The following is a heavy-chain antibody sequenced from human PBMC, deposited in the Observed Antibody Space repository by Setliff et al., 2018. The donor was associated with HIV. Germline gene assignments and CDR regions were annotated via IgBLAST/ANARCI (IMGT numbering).Heavy chain of an antibody. V-gene: IGHV4-34*01. CDR3: ATSGSWFGEFK. CDR1: GGSFSGYY. Sequence: PSETLSLTCTVYGGSFSGYYWSWIRQPPGKGLEWIGEINHSGTTNYNPSLKSRVTISVDTSKNQFSLKLRSVTAADTAVYYCATSGSWFGEFKWGQGTLVTVSS. CDR2: INHSGTT. J-gene: IGHJ4*02. D-gene: IGHD3-10*01.